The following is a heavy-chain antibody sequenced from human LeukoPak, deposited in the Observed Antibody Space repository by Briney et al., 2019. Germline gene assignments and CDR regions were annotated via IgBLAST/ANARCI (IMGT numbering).Heavy chain of an antibody. J-gene: IGHJ4*02. CDR3: TRGAGWLIDY. D-gene: IGHD3-16*01. Sequence: SETLTLTCTVSDDSISDYYRGWSRQPPGKGLGWIGYFHNSGTSTYNPSLKSRVTISADTSKNQFSLKLNSLTTADTAVYYCTRGAGWLIDYWGQGILVTVSS. CDR1: DDSISDYY. CDR2: FHNSGTS. V-gene: IGHV4-59*01.